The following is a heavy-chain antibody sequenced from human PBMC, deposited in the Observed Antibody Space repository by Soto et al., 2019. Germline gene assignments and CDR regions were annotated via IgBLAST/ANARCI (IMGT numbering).Heavy chain of an antibody. V-gene: IGHV4-34*01. D-gene: IGHD2-15*01. CDR1: GGSFSGYY. CDR3: ARGDIVVSSLYYYYYGMDV. CDR2: INHSGST. Sequence: QVQLQQWGAGLLKPSETLSLTCAVYGGSFSGYYWSWIRQPPGKGLEWIGEINHSGSTNYNPSLKSRVTISVDTSKNQFSLKLSSVTAADTAVYYCARGDIVVSSLYYYYYGMDVWGQGTTVTVSS. J-gene: IGHJ6*02.